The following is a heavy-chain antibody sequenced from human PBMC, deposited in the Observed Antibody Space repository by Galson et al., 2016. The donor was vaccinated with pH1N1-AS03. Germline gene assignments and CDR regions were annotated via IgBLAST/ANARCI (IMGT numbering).Heavy chain of an antibody. J-gene: IGHJ6*02. D-gene: IGHD5-12*01. Sequence: PALVKPTQTLSLTCTFSEFSLNTSGMRVSWIRQPPGKALEWLASNDWNDNKFYSTSLKTRLTISTDTSKKQVVLTMTNVDPVDTATYYCARIPATGGMDVWGQGTTVTVSS. CDR2: NDWNDNK. CDR3: ARIPATGGMDV. V-gene: IGHV2-70*04. CDR1: EFSLNTSGMR.